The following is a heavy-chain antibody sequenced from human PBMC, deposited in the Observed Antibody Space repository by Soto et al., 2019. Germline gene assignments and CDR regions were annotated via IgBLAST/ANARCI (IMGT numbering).Heavy chain of an antibody. CDR2: ISYDGSNT. J-gene: IGHJ4*02. Sequence: QVQLVESGGGVVQPGRSLRLSCAASGFTFSSYGMHWVRQAPGKGLEWVAVISYDGSNTYYADSVKGRFTISRDNSKNTLYLQMNSLRAEDTAVYYCAKDRGIQLWLLSYFDYWGQGTLVTVSS. CDR3: AKDRGIQLWLLSYFDY. CDR1: GFTFSSYG. D-gene: IGHD5-18*01. V-gene: IGHV3-30*18.